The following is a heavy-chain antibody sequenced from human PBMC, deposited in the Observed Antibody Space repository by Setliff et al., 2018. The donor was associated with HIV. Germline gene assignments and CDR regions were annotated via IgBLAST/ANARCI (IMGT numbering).Heavy chain of an antibody. CDR2: ISDTGNT. CDR3: GRHKVKTLAGGLIFDYLYYGMDV. Sequence: SETLSLTCSLYGASVSDPYWSWVRRPPGRGLEWIGSISDTGNTNYNPSLKSRLTISSDMSKRQISLKLTSVTAADTAVYYCGRHKVKTLAGGLIFDYLYYGMDVWGRGTTVTVSS. V-gene: IGHV4-59*02. J-gene: IGHJ6*02. D-gene: IGHD3-10*01. CDR1: GASVSDPY.